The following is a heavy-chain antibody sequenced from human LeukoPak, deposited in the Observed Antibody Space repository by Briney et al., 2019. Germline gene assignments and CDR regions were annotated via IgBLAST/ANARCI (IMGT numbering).Heavy chain of an antibody. CDR1: GFSFSDSY. J-gene: IGHJ4*02. V-gene: IGHV3-11*01. D-gene: IGHD4/OR15-4a*01. CDR2: ITSSGTTT. Sequence: PGGSLRLSCSASGFSFSDSYMSWFRLSAEKGLEWIAYITSSGTTTEYADSGKGRFTISRVNAKNSLYLQMNSLRPEDTAVYYCARDPDYGDPYWGQGTLVTVSS. CDR3: ARDPDYGDPY.